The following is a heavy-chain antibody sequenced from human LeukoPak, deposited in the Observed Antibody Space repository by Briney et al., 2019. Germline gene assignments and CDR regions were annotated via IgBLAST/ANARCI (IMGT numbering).Heavy chain of an antibody. CDR3: AKDQLWLGNPFDY. CDR2: ISYDGSKK. CDR1: GFTFNNHG. D-gene: IGHD6-19*01. J-gene: IGHJ4*02. V-gene: IGHV3-30*18. Sequence: GGSLRLSCAASGFTFNNHGMNWVRQAPGKGLEWVAIISYDGSKKYYADSVKGRLTISRDNSKNTLYLQMNSLRAEDTAVYYCAKDQLWLGNPFDYWGQGTLVTISS.